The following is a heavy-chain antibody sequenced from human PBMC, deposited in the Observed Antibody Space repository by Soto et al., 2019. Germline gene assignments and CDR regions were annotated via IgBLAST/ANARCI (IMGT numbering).Heavy chain of an antibody. J-gene: IGHJ5*02. D-gene: IGHD4-4*01. Sequence: ASVKVSCKASGYTFTGLYMHWLRQAPGQGLEWMGWFNPKSGGTYYAQKFQGRVTMTSDTSISTAYMELSSLTSDDTAVYYCARDGTVTTSGFNWFDPWGQGTLVTVSS. V-gene: IGHV1-2*02. CDR2: FNPKSGGT. CDR3: ARDGTVTTSGFNWFDP. CDR1: GYTFTGLY.